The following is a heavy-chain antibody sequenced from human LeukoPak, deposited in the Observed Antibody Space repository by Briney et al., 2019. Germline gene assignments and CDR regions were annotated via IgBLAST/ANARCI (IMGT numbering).Heavy chain of an antibody. CDR3: ARDRYSSSSSLYYYNMDV. J-gene: IGHJ6*03. Sequence: PSETLSLTCTVSGYSISSGYYWAWIRPPPGRGLEWIGSIYHSGKTYHNPFLKSRVTISVDTSKNQISLQLSSVTAADTAVYYCARDRYSSSSSLYYYNMDVWGKGTTVTVSS. D-gene: IGHD6-6*01. CDR2: IYHSGKT. V-gene: IGHV4-38-2*02. CDR1: GYSISSGYY.